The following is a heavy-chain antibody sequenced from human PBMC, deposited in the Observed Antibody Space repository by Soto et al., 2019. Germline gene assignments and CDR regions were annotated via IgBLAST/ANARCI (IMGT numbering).Heavy chain of an antibody. CDR3: ARDRGFGGSYESNWFDP. D-gene: IGHD1-26*01. J-gene: IGHJ5*02. CDR2: ISYDGSNK. CDR1: GFTFSSYA. Sequence: QVQLVESGGGVVQPGRSLRLSCAASGFTFSSYAMHWVRQAPGKRLEWVAVISYDGSNKYYADSVKGRFTISRDNSKNTLYLQRNSLGAEDTAVYYCARDRGFGGSYESNWFDPWGQGALVTDSS. V-gene: IGHV3-30-3*01.